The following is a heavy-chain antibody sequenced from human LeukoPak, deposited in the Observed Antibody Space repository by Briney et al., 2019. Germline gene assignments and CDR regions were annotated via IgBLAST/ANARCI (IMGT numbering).Heavy chain of an antibody. V-gene: IGHV3-30*18. CDR2: ISYDGSNK. D-gene: IGHD2-2*01. Sequence: GGSLRLSCAASGFTFSSYGMHWVRQAPGKGLGWVAVISYDGSNKYYADSVKGRFTISRDNSKNTLYLQMNSLRAEDTAVYYCAKVRGLVVLDYWGQGTLVTVSS. CDR1: GFTFSSYG. CDR3: AKVRGLVVLDY. J-gene: IGHJ4*02.